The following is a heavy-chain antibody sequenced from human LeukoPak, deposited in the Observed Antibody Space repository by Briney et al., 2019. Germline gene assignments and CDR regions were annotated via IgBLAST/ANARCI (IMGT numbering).Heavy chain of an antibody. J-gene: IGHJ6*03. CDR3: ARLSAYYYGSYFYYYMDV. V-gene: IGHV3-48*03. CDR1: GFTFSSYE. D-gene: IGHD3-10*01. CDR2: ISSSGSTI. Sequence: GGSLRLSCAASGFTFSSYEMNWVRQAPGKGLEWVSYISSSGSTIYYADSVKGRFTISRDNAKKSVYLHMSSLRAEDMALYYCARLSAYYYGSYFYYYMDVWGKGTTVTVSS.